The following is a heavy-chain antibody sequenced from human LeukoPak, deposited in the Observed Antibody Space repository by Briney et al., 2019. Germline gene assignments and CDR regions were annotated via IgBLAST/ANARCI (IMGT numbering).Heavy chain of an antibody. CDR1: GGSFSGYY. Sequence: SETLSLTCAVYGGSFSGYYWSWIRQPPGKGLEWIGEINHSGSTNYNPSLKSRVTISVDTSKNQFSLKLSSVTAADTAVYYCARGRIAARPSGYWGQRTLVTVSS. V-gene: IGHV4-34*01. CDR2: INHSGST. CDR3: ARGRIAARPSGY. J-gene: IGHJ4*02. D-gene: IGHD6-6*01.